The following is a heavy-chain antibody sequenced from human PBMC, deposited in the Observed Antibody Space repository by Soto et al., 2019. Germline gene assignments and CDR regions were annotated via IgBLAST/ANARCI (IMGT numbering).Heavy chain of an antibody. CDR1: GGCISSYY. J-gene: IGHJ6*02. CDR2: IYYSGST. D-gene: IGHD6-19*01. CDR3: ARDLRIAVAGTLHYYGMDV. Sequence: SQTMSLTCRVWGGCISSYYRSRIRQPPGKRLEWIQYIYYSGSTNYNPSLKSRVAISVDTSKNPVPLKLSSVTAADTAGYYCARDLRIAVAGTLHYYGMDVGGQGTTVTVSS. V-gene: IGHV4-59*01.